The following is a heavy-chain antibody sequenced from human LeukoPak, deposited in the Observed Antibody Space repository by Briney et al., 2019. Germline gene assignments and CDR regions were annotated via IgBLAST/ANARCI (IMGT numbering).Heavy chain of an antibody. Sequence: ETLSLTCTVSGGSISSSGYYWGWIRQPPGKGLEWVSSISSSTTYIYYADSVKGRFTISRDNAKNSLYLQMNSLRVEDTAVYYCAKDRGRTWVQVANWGQGTLVTVSS. J-gene: IGHJ4*02. CDR1: GGSISSSG. CDR2: ISSSTTYI. CDR3: AKDRGRTWVQVAN. D-gene: IGHD2-15*01. V-gene: IGHV3-21*04.